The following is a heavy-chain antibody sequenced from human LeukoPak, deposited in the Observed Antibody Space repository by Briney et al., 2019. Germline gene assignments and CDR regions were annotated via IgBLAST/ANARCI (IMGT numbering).Heavy chain of an antibody. CDR3: ARGLGGYYDSSGYYSITGPFDY. V-gene: IGHV4-61*08. CDR1: GGSISSGDYY. J-gene: IGHJ4*02. Sequence: SETLSLTCTVSGGSISSGDYYWSWIRQPPGKGLEWIGYIYTSGSTNYNPSLKSRVTMSVDTSKNQFSLKPSSVTAADTAVYYCARGLGGYYDSSGYYSITGPFDYWGQGTLVTVSS. CDR2: IYTSGST. D-gene: IGHD3-22*01.